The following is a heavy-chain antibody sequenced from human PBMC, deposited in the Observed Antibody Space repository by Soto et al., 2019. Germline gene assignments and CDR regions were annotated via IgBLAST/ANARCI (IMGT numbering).Heavy chain of an antibody. J-gene: IGHJ4*02. D-gene: IGHD6-19*01. CDR3: ARAKSNGCYQNFDL. CDR2: IYPGDSDT. Sequence: PGESLKISCQGSGYKFANYWIAWVRQMPGKGLEWMGIIYPGDSDTRYGPSFQGHVTISADKSLSTAYLQWSSLKASDTAIYYCARAKSNGCYQNFDLWGQGTQVTVSS. CDR1: GYKFANYW. V-gene: IGHV5-51*01.